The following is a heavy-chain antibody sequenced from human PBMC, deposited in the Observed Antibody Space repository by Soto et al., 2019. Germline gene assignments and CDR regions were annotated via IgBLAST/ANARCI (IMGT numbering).Heavy chain of an antibody. CDR1: GYTFTSYG. CDR3: ARVRKVLVIEGSYFDY. J-gene: IGHJ4*02. D-gene: IGHD3-22*01. Sequence: ASVKVSCKASGYTFTSYGISWVRQAPGQGLEWMGWISAYNGNTNYAQKLQGRVTMTTDTSTSTAYMELRSLRSDDTAVSYCARVRKVLVIEGSYFDYWGQGTLVTVSS. V-gene: IGHV1-18*04. CDR2: ISAYNGNT.